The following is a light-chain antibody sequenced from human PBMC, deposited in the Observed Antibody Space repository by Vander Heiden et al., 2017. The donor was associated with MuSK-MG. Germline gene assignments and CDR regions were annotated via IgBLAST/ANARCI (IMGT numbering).Light chain of an antibody. J-gene: IGLJ2*01. CDR1: VLGRKY. Sequence: SALTQPSSVSVSPGQTARLTCSGDVLGRKYARWIQQKPGQAHLLLIYKDTERTSGIPERFSGSSSGTTITLTISGAQVEDVAEYYCYCATDNDLGLFGGGTKLTVL. CDR3: YCATDNDLGL. CDR2: KDT. V-gene: IGLV3-27*01.